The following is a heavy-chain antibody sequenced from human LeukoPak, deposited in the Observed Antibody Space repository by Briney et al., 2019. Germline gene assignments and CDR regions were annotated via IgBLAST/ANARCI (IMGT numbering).Heavy chain of an antibody. CDR2: ISYDGSNK. J-gene: IGHJ4*02. Sequence: GRSLRLSCAASGFTFSSYAMHWVRQAPGKGRGWVAVISYDGSNKYYADSVKGRFTISRDNAKNSLYLQMNSLRAEDTAVYYCARERGHKMYIDYWGQGALVTVSS. V-gene: IGHV3-30-3*01. CDR1: GFTFSSYA. D-gene: IGHD5-24*01. CDR3: ARERGHKMYIDY.